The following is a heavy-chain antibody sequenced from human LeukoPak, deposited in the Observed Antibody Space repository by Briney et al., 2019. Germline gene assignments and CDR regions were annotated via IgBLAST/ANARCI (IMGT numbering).Heavy chain of an antibody. CDR1: GGTFSSYA. Sequence: VASVKVSCKASGGTFSSYAISWVRQAPGQGLEWMGGIIPIFGTANYAQKFQGRVTITTDESTSTAYMELSSLRSEDTAVYYSARVLRRRILLSPDYYYYMDVWGKGTTVTVSS. CDR2: IIPIFGTA. J-gene: IGHJ6*03. CDR3: ARVLRRRILLSPDYYYYMDV. V-gene: IGHV1-69*05. D-gene: IGHD3-10*01.